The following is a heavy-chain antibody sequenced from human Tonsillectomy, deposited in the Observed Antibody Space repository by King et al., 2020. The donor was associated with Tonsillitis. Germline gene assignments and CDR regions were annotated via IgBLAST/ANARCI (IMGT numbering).Heavy chain of an antibody. Sequence: QLVQSGAEVKKPGASVKVSCKASGYTCTSYGISWVRQAPGQVLEWMGWISAYNGNTNVAQKIQGIVTMTTDTSTRTAYMELRSLRSDDTAVYYCARDQPDYDFWSGYYTGAFDIWGQGTMVTVSS. CDR2: ISAYNGNT. V-gene: IGHV1-18*01. CDR3: ARDQPDYDFWSGYYTGAFDI. D-gene: IGHD3-3*01. CDR1: GYTCTSYG. J-gene: IGHJ3*02.